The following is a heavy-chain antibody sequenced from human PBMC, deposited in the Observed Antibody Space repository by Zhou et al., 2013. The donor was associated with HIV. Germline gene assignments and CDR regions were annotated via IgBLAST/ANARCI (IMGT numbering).Heavy chain of an antibody. Sequence: QVQLVQSGAEVKKPGSSVRVSCKASGGAFGNSAINWLRQAPGQGFEWMGGIIPIFDTANYAQKFQGRVTLTTDESTSTAYMELSSLRSEDTAVYYCARGELLWLGYWGQGTLVTVSS. CDR1: GGAFGNSA. V-gene: IGHV1-69*05. CDR3: ARGELLWLGY. CDR2: IIPIFDTA. J-gene: IGHJ4*02. D-gene: IGHD3-10*01.